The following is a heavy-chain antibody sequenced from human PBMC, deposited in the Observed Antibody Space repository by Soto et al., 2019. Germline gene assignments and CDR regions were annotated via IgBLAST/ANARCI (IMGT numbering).Heavy chain of an antibody. D-gene: IGHD2-15*01. Sequence: LSLTCAASGFTFSSYAMHWVRQAPGKGLEWVAVISYDGSNKYYADSVKGRFTISRDNSKNTLYLQMNSLRAEDTAVYYCARDEGDIVVVVAATSQDYYYGMDVWGQGTTVTVSS. CDR1: GFTFSSYA. CDR2: ISYDGSNK. CDR3: ARDEGDIVVVVAATSQDYYYGMDV. J-gene: IGHJ6*02. V-gene: IGHV3-30-3*01.